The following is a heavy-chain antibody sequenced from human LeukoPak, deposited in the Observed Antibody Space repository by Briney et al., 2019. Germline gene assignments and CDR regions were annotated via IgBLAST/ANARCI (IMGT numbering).Heavy chain of an antibody. V-gene: IGHV4-59*01. J-gene: IGHJ4*02. CDR2: IYFTGTT. Sequence: SETLSLTCTVSGGSISSYWSWIRQSPGKGLEWIGYIYFTGTTNYNPSLKSRLTISIDTSRNQFSLKLSSATAADTAIYYCVNGGSYLTKWGQGTLVTVSP. CDR3: VNGGSYLTK. D-gene: IGHD3-10*01. CDR1: GGSISSY.